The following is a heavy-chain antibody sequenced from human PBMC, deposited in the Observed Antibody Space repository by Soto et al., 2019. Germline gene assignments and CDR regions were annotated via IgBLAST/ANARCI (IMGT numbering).Heavy chain of an antibody. Sequence: PGGSLRLSCVVSGLIPSSYAMSWVRQAPGKGLEWVSGISVSGGATSYADSVKGRFTISRDNSKNTLYLQMNSLSAEDTAIYYCAKDAIMVSSSFNYFDFWGQGALVTVSS. CDR3: AKDAIMVSSSFNYFDF. D-gene: IGHD6-13*01. CDR2: ISVSGGAT. V-gene: IGHV3-23*01. J-gene: IGHJ4*02. CDR1: GLIPSSYA.